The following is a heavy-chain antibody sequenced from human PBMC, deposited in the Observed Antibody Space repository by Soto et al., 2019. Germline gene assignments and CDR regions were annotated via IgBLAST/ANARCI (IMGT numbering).Heavy chain of an antibody. V-gene: IGHV1-18*01. J-gene: IGHJ6*03. D-gene: IGHD2-2*01. CDR2: ISAYNGNT. Sequence: ASVKVSCKASGYTFTSYGISWVRQAPGQGLEWMGWISAYNGNTNYAQKLQGRVTMTTDTSTSTAYMELRSLRSDDTAVYYCARYCSSTSCSPTVYYYYYMDVWGKGTTVTVSS. CDR3: ARYCSSTSCSPTVYYYYYMDV. CDR1: GYTFTSYG.